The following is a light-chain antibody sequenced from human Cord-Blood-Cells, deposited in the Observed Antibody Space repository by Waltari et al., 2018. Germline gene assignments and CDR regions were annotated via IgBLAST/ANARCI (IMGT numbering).Light chain of an antibody. CDR3: QQYNSYLLT. V-gene: IGKV1-5*03. J-gene: IGKJ4*01. CDR2: KAS. CDR1: QSISSW. Sequence: DIQMTQYPSTLSASVGDRVTITCRASQSISSWLARYQQKPGKAPKLLIYKASSLESGVPSRFSGSGSGTEFTLTISSLQPDDFATYYCQQYNSYLLTFGGGTKVEIK.